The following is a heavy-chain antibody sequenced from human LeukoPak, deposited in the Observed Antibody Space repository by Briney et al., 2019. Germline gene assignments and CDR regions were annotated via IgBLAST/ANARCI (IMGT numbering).Heavy chain of an antibody. J-gene: IGHJ4*02. Sequence: GASVKVSCEASGYTFTSYGISWVRQAPGQGLEWMGWISAYNGNTNYAQKLQGRVTMTTDTSTSTAYMELRSLRSDDAAVYYCARILSGGECFDYWGQGTLVTVSS. CDR3: ARILSGGECFDY. CDR2: ISAYNGNT. D-gene: IGHD2-8*02. V-gene: IGHV1-18*04. CDR1: GYTFTSYG.